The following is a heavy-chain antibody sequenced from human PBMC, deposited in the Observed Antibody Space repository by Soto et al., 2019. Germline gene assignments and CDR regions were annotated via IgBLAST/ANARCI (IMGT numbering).Heavy chain of an antibody. D-gene: IGHD5-18*01. Sequence: GGSLRLSCAASGFTFSSYAMSWVRQAPGKGLEWFSAISGSGGSTYYADSVKGRFTISRENSKNTLYLKMNSLRAEDTAVYYCFKELQLWLRCGDYWGQGILVSVS. CDR1: GFTFSSYA. V-gene: IGHV3-23*01. J-gene: IGHJ4*02. CDR3: FKELQLWLRCGDY. CDR2: ISGSGGST.